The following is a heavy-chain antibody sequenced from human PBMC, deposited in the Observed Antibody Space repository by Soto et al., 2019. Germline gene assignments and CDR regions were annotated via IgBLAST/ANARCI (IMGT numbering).Heavy chain of an antibody. V-gene: IGHV3-53*02. J-gene: IGHJ6*02. Sequence: EVQLVETGGGLIQPGGSLRLSCAASGFTVSSNYMNGVRRAPGKGLEWVSVIYSGGSTYYADSVKGRFTISRDNSKNTLYLQMNSLRAEDTAVYYCAREGSGSSGDFYYYYGMDVWGQGTTVTVSS. CDR3: AREGSGSSGDFYYYYGMDV. D-gene: IGHD3-10*01. CDR1: GFTVSSNY. CDR2: IYSGGST.